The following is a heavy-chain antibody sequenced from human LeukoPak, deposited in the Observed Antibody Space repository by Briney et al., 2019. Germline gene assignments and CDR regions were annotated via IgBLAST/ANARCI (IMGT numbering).Heavy chain of an antibody. CDR2: ISSSSSYI. J-gene: IGHJ4*02. Sequence: PGGSLRLSCAASGFTFSSYSMNWVRQAPGKGLEWASSISSSSSYIYYADSVKGRFTISRDNAKNSLYLQMNSLRAEDTAVYYCARDSSGWYYFDYWGQGTLVTVSS. V-gene: IGHV3-21*01. D-gene: IGHD6-19*01. CDR1: GFTFSSYS. CDR3: ARDSSGWYYFDY.